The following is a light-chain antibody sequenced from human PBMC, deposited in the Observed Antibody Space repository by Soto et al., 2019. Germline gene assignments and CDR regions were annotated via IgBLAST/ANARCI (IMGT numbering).Light chain of an antibody. V-gene: IGLV1-44*01. J-gene: IGLJ1*01. CDR2: SNN. CDR1: SSNIGSNT. Sequence: QSVLTQPPSAAGTPGQRGTISCSGSSSNIGSNTVNWYQQLPGTAPKLLIYSNNQRPSGVPGRFSGSKSGTSASLAISGLQSEDEADYYCAAWDDSLNVYYVFGTGTKVTVL. CDR3: AAWDDSLNVYYV.